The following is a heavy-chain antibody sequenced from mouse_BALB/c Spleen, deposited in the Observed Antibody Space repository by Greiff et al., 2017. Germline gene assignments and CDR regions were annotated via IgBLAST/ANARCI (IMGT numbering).Heavy chain of an antibody. CDR2: IYPGNGDT. CDR1: GYTFTSYW. V-gene: IGHV1-87*01. J-gene: IGHJ4*01. CDR3: ARNGALAMDY. Sequence: QVQLQQSGTVLARPGASVKMSCKASGYTFTSYWMHWVKQRPGQGLEWIGAIYPGNGDTSYNQKFKGKATLTADKSSSTAYMQLSSLTSEDSAVYFCARNGALAMDYWGQGTSVTVSS.